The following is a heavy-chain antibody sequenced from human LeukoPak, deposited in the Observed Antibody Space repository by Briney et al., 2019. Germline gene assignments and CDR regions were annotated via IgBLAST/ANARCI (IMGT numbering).Heavy chain of an antibody. CDR1: GFTFSSYA. CDR3: AKDREAVDPYYYYMDV. CDR2: ISGSGGST. J-gene: IGHJ6*03. V-gene: IGHV3-23*01. Sequence: GGPLRLSCAASGFTFSSYAMSWVRQAPRKGLEWVSAISGSGGSTYYADSVKGRFTISRDNSKNTLYLQMNSLRAEDTAVYYCAKDREAVDPYYYYMDVWGKGTTVTVSS. D-gene: IGHD1-26*01.